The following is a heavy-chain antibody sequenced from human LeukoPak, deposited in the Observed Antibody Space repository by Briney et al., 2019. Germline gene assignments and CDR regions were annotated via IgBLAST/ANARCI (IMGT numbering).Heavy chain of an antibody. V-gene: IGHV1-69*05. CDR2: IIPIFGTA. CDR3: ARDKEPSSTSFNYFYYMDV. Sequence: GASVKVSCKASGGTFSSYAISWVRQAPGPGLEWMGGIIPIFGTANYAQKFQGRVTITTDEATSSAYMELSSLRSEDTAVYYCARDKEPSSTSFNYFYYMDVWGKGTAVTVSS. D-gene: IGHD2-2*01. J-gene: IGHJ6*03. CDR1: GGTFSSYA.